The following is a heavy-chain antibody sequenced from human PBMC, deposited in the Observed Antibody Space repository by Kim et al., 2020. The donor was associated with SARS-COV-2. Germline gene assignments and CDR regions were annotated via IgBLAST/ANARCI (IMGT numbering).Heavy chain of an antibody. CDR1: GFTFSSYS. CDR2: ISSSSSYI. CDR3: ARRRLSKPPHPADAFDI. D-gene: IGHD2-2*01. V-gene: IGHV3-21*01. J-gene: IGHJ3*02. Sequence: GGSLRLSCAASGFTFSSYSMNWVRQAPGKGLEWVSSISSSSSYIYYADSVKGRFTISRDNAKNSLYLQMNSLRAEDTAVYYCARRRLSKPPHPADAFDIWGQGTMVTVSS.